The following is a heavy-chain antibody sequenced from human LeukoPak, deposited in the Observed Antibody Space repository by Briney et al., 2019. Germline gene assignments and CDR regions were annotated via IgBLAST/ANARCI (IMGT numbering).Heavy chain of an antibody. CDR1: GFTLSSYA. J-gene: IGHJ4*02. Sequence: GGSLRLSCAASGFTLSSYAMSWVRQAPGKGLEWVSAISGSGGSTYYADSVKGRFTISRDNSKNTLYLQMNSLRAEDTAVYYCAKFLETPCTNGVCDDYWGQGTLVTVSS. CDR3: AKFLETPCTNGVCDDY. CDR2: ISGSGGST. V-gene: IGHV3-23*01. D-gene: IGHD2-8*01.